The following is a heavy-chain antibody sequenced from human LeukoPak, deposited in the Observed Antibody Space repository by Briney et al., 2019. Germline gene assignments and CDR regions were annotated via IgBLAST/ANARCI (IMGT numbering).Heavy chain of an antibody. CDR1: GFIFSNYA. J-gene: IGHJ6*02. D-gene: IGHD3-10*01. V-gene: IGHV3-23*01. Sequence: GGSLRLSCAASGFIFSNYAMSWVRQAPGKGLEWVSTIDYGGAYTYYADSVKGRFTISRDNSKNTLHMQMNSLRAEDTAIYYCAKVPYSDYGSGRPPFMDVWGQGTTVAVS. CDR2: IDYGGAYT. CDR3: AKVPYSDYGSGRPPFMDV.